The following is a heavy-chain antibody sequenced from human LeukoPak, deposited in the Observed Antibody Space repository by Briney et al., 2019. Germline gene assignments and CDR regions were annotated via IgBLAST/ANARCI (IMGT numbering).Heavy chain of an antibody. V-gene: IGHV3-48*01. D-gene: IGHD6-13*01. Sequence: GSLRLSCAASGFTFSSYSMNWVRQAPGKGLEWVSYISSRSATIYYADSVKGRFTISRDNAKNTLFLQLGSLGAADMAVYYCARERYSIINNDVFDIWGRGTMVTVSS. CDR3: ARERYSIINNDVFDI. CDR1: GFTFSSYS. CDR2: ISSRSATI. J-gene: IGHJ3*02.